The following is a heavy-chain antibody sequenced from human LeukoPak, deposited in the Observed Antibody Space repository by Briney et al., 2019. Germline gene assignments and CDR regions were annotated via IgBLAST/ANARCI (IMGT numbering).Heavy chain of an antibody. CDR2: ISGSGGST. CDR3: GYYDFWSGYYWFDP. J-gene: IGHJ5*02. V-gene: IGHV3-23*01. D-gene: IGHD3-3*01. CDR1: GFTFSTYA. Sequence: HPGGSLRLSCAASGFTFSTYAVSWVRQAPGKGLEWVSAISGSGGSTYYADSVKGRFTISRDNSKNTLYLQMNSLRAEDTAVYYCGYYDFWSGYYWFDPWGQGTLVTVSS.